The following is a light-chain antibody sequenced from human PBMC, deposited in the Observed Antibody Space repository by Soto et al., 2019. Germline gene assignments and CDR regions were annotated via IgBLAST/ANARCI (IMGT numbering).Light chain of an antibody. CDR2: GAS. V-gene: IGKV3-20*01. CDR3: QQYGSPLST. Sequence: EIVLTQSPGTLSLSPGERATLSCRASQSVSSSYLAWYQQKPGQAPRLLIYGASSRATGIPDRFSGSGSGTDFTLTISRLEPEDFAVYYCQQYGSPLSTFGQGTKVDIK. CDR1: QSVSSSY. J-gene: IGKJ1*01.